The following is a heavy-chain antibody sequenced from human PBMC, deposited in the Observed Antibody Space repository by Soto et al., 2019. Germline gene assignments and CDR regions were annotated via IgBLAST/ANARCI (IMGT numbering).Heavy chain of an antibody. CDR1: GGTFSSYA. J-gene: IGHJ4*02. D-gene: IGHD3-10*01. CDR2: IIPTFGTA. CDR3: ARGPMYYYGSGSFPLTYYFDY. V-gene: IGHV1-69*06. Sequence: GASVKVSCKASGGTFSSYAISWVRQAPGQGLEWMGGIIPTFGTANYAQKFQGRVTITADKSTSTAYMELSSLRSEDTAVYYCARGPMYYYGSGSFPLTYYFDYWGQGTLVTVSS.